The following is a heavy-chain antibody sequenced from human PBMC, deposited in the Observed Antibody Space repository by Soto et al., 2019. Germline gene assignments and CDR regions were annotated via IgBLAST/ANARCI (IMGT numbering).Heavy chain of an antibody. CDR2: IIPILCTA. Sequence: QVQLVQSGAEVKKPGSSVKVSCKVSGGTFSSHGISWVRRAPGQGREWVGGIIPILCTANYAQKLQGRVTVTADESTSTVYMELTSLRSEDTAIYYCARVRDYYDSSGYYKYLHNMDVWGLVTTFTVSS. CDR1: GGTFSSHG. J-gene: IGHJ6*02. CDR3: ARVRDYYDSSGYYKYLHNMDV. D-gene: IGHD3-22*01. V-gene: IGHV1-69*01.